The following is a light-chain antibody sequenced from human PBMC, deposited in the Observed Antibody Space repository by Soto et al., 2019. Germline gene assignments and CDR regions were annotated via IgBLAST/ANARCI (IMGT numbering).Light chain of an antibody. Sequence: EIVLTQSPGTLSLSPGESATLSCRASESVSSNYLAWYQQKPAQAPRLLIYGASSRATGIPNRFSGSGSGTDFTLTISSLEPEDFAVYYCHQYGLLPRHPFGQGTKLEIK. V-gene: IGKV3-20*01. J-gene: IGKJ2*01. CDR2: GAS. CDR3: HQYGLLPRHP. CDR1: ESVSSNY.